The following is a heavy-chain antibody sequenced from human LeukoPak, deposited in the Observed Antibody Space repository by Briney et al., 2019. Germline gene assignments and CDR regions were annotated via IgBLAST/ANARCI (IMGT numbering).Heavy chain of an antibody. D-gene: IGHD3-10*01. J-gene: IGHJ4*02. Sequence: GRSLRLSCAASGFTFSSYAMHWVRQAPGKGLEWVAVISYDGSNKYYADSVKGRFTISRDNSKNTLYLQMNSLRAEDTAVYYCARGAFGELLRSYFDYWGQGTLVTVS. CDR1: GFTFSSYA. CDR2: ISYDGSNK. CDR3: ARGAFGELLRSYFDY. V-gene: IGHV3-30-3*01.